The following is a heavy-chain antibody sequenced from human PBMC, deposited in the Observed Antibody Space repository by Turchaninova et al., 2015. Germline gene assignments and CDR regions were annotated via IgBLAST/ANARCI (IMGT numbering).Heavy chain of an antibody. CDR2: IIRIFGTA. CDR1: GGTFSSYA. CDR3: ASSSIAARPAY. Sequence: QVQLVQSGAEVKKPGSSVKVSCKASGGTFSSYALSWGRQAPGQGLEWRGGIIRIFGTANYAQKFPGIVTITADESTSPAYMELGSLRSEDTAVYYCASSSIAARPAYWGQGTLVTVSS. D-gene: IGHD6-6*01. V-gene: IGHV1-69*01. J-gene: IGHJ4*02.